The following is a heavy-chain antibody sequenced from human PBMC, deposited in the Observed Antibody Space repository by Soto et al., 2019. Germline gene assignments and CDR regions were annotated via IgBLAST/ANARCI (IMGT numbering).Heavy chain of an antibody. V-gene: IGHV1-2*02. CDR1: GYTFTDYY. Sequence: ASVKVSCKASGYTFTDYYMHWVRQAPGQGLEWMGWIDPNSGGTNYAQKFQGRVTMTRDTSISTAYMELSRLRSDDTAVYYCARKLELRGSYYYYYDMDVWGQGTTVTVSS. D-gene: IGHD1-7*01. J-gene: IGHJ6*02. CDR3: ARKLELRGSYYYYYDMDV. CDR2: IDPNSGGT.